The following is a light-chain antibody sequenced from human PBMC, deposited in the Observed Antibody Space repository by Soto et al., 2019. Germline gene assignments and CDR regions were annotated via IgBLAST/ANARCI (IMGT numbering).Light chain of an antibody. CDR3: QQRANWPLT. J-gene: IGKJ4*01. CDR1: QSVDSY. CDR2: DAS. Sequence: EIVLTQSPATLSLSPGKRATLSCRASQSVDSYLAWYQQKPGQAPRLLIYDASRRATGVPARFSGSGSGTDFTLTTSSLEPGDFAVYYCQQRANWPLTFGGGTKVDIK. V-gene: IGKV3-11*01.